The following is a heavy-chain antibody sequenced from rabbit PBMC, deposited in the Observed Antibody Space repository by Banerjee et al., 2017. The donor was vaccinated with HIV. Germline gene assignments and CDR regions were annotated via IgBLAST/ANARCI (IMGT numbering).Heavy chain of an antibody. CDR3: AREAGSVYWARLDL. CDR1: GFDLTTYYM. CDR2: IYGDKGRP. J-gene: IGHJ3*01. D-gene: IGHD8-1*01. V-gene: IGHV1S45*01. Sequence: QEQLVESGGGLVQPGESLKLSCKASGFDLTTYYMNWVRQAPGKGLEWIGSIYGDKGRPYYASWAKGRFTISKASSTTVTLQMTSLTAADTATYFCAREAGSVYWARLDLWGPGTLVTVS.